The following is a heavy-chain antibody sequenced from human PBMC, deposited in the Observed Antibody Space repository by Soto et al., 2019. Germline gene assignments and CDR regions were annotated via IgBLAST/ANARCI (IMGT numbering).Heavy chain of an antibody. V-gene: IGHV3-64D*06. CDR3: VKDRYVDY. CDR1: GFTFSNYA. Sequence: GGSLRLSCSVFGFTFSNYAMHWVRQAPGKGLQYVSSISSNGGSTYYADSVKGRFTISRDNSKNTLYLQMSSLRVEDTAVYYCVKDRYVDYWGQGNLVTVS. J-gene: IGHJ4*02. CDR2: ISSNGGST.